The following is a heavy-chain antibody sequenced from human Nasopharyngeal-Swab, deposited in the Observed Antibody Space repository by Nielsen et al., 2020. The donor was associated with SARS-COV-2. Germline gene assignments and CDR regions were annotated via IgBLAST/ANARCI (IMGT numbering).Heavy chain of an antibody. CDR3: ARGCSSTTCYVSG. Sequence: GGSLRLSCAASGFTFSSYSMNWVRQAPGKGPEWVSSISGASSYIYYADSVKGRFTISRDNAKNSLYLQMNSLRAEDTAVYYCARGCSSTTCYVSGWGQGTLVTVSS. J-gene: IGHJ4*02. CDR1: GFTFSSYS. CDR2: ISGASSYI. D-gene: IGHD2/OR15-2a*01. V-gene: IGHV3-21*01.